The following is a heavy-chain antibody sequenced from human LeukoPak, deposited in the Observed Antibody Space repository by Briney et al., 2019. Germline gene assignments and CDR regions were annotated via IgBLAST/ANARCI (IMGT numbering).Heavy chain of an antibody. V-gene: IGHV3-23*01. D-gene: IGHD2-21*02. Sequence: GGSLRLSSAVSGFTFSTYAMSWVRQAPGKGLEWVSAISGSGASTYYAASVKGRFTISRDNYKNTLYLQMTSLRAEDTAVYYCAKDFRTGIVVVTALDAFDIWGQGTMVTVSS. CDR1: GFTFSTYA. CDR3: AKDFRTGIVVVTALDAFDI. CDR2: ISGSGAST. J-gene: IGHJ3*02.